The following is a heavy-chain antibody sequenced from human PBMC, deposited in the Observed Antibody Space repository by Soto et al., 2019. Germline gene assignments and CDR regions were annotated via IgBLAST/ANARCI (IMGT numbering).Heavy chain of an antibody. D-gene: IGHD3-22*01. Sequence: QVQLVQSGVEVKKPGSSVKVSCKASGGTFSSYTISWVRQAPGQGLEWMGRIIPILGIANYAQKFQGRVTITADKSTSTAYMELSSLRSEDTAVYYCARDRDYYDSSAHDAFDIWGQGTMVTVSS. CDR2: IIPILGIA. J-gene: IGHJ3*02. CDR3: ARDRDYYDSSAHDAFDI. CDR1: GGTFSSYT. V-gene: IGHV1-69*08.